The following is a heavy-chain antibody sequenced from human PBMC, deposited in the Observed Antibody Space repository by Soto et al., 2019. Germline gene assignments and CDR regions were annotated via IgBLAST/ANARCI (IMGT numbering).Heavy chain of an antibody. CDR3: ASSPQLRFLEWSSYYYYYMDV. V-gene: IGHV4-59*08. CDR1: GGSISSYY. D-gene: IGHD3-3*01. J-gene: IGHJ6*03. Sequence: QVQLQESGPGLVKPSETLSLTCTVSGGSISSYYWSWIRQPPGKGLEWIGYIYYSGSTNYNPSLKSRVTISVDTSKNQFSLKLSSVTAADTAVYYCASSPQLRFLEWSSYYYYYMDVWGKGTTVTVSS. CDR2: IYYSGST.